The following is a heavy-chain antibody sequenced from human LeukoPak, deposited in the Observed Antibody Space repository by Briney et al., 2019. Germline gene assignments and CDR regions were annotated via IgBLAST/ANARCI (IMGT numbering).Heavy chain of an antibody. CDR1: GGSISSYY. CDR2: IYTSGST. J-gene: IGHJ6*03. D-gene: IGHD6-13*01. Sequence: SETLSLTCTVSGGSISSYYWSWIRQPAGKGLEWIGRIYTSGSTNYNPSLKSRVTMSVDTSKNQFSLKLSSVTAADTAVYYCARGSSSWLPYYMDVWGKGTTLTVSS. CDR3: ARGSSSWLPYYMDV. V-gene: IGHV4-4*07.